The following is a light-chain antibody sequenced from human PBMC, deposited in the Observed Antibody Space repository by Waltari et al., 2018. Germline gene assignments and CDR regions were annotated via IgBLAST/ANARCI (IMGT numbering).Light chain of an antibody. J-gene: IGKJ4*01. CDR2: AAS. V-gene: IGKV3-15*01. CDR1: QSVSSN. Sequence: EIVMTQYPATLSVSPGERATLSCRASQSVSSNLAWYQQNPGQAPRLLIYAASTRATGIPARFSGSASGSEFTLTISSLQSEDFAVYYCQQCDNWPLTFGGGTRVEIK. CDR3: QQCDNWPLT.